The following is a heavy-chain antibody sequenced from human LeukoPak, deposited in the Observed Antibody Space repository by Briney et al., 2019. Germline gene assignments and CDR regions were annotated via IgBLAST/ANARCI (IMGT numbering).Heavy chain of an antibody. CDR1: GGSFSGYY. V-gene: IGHV4-34*01. D-gene: IGHD5-18*01. CDR2: INHSGGT. J-gene: IGHJ4*02. Sequence: SETLSLTCAVYGGSFSGYYWSWIRQPPGKGLEWIGEINHSGGTNYNPSLKSRVTISVDTSKNQFSLKLSSVTAADTAVYYCARGPEAGYSYGEFDYWGQGTLVTVSS. CDR3: ARGPEAGYSYGEFDY.